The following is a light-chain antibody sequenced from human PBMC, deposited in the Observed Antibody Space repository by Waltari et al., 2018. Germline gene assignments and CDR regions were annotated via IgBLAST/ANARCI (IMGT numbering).Light chain of an antibody. CDR3: HQYGSLPIT. CDR2: GVS. V-gene: IGKV3-20*01. J-gene: IGKJ5*01. CDR1: QSLGSIY. Sequence: EVVLTQSPDTLSLSPGERATLSCRASQSLGSIYFAWDQQKPGQAPRRRIYGVSTRAAVVPDRFTGSGSGTDFTLTISRLEPEDFAVYFCHQYGSLPITFGQGARLEIK.